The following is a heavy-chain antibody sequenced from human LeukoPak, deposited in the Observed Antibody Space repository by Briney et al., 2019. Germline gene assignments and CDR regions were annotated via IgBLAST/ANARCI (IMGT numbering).Heavy chain of an antibody. Sequence: GGSLTLSCAASEFGFSSHWMSWVRQAPGKGLEWVANIRQDGGEKYYLDSAKGRFTVSRDNAKNSLYLQMNSLRAEDTAVYYCPRLRSRQILEYWGQGTLVTVSS. J-gene: IGHJ4*02. V-gene: IGHV3-7*01. CDR2: IRQDGGEK. CDR3: PRLRSRQILEY. CDR1: EFGFSSHW.